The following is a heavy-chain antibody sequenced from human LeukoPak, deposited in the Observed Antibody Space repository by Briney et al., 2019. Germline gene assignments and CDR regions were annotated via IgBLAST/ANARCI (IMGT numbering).Heavy chain of an antibody. CDR2: ISGSGGST. D-gene: IGHD5-24*01. Sequence: GGSLRLSCAASGFTFSSYAKSWVRQAPGKGLEWVSAISGSGGSTYYADSVKGRFTISRDNSKNTLYLQMNSLRAEDTAVYYCAKDRGSRDGYNWAYYYYYYYMDVWGKGTTVTVSS. CDR1: GFTFSSYA. CDR3: AKDRGSRDGYNWAYYYYYYYMDV. J-gene: IGHJ6*03. V-gene: IGHV3-23*01.